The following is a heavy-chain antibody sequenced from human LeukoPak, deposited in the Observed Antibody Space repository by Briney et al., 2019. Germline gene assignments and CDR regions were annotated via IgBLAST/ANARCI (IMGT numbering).Heavy chain of an antibody. CDR3: ARDRGLGGSVVGRIYYLDY. J-gene: IGHJ4*02. V-gene: IGHV1-46*01. Sequence: ASVKVSCKASGYTFTSYYMHWVRQAPGQGLEWMGIINPSGGSTSYAQKFQGRVTITTDESTSTAYMELSSLRSEDTAVYYCARDRGLGGSVVGRIYYLDYWGQGTLVTVSS. CDR2: INPSGGST. CDR1: GYTFTSYY. D-gene: IGHD1-26*01.